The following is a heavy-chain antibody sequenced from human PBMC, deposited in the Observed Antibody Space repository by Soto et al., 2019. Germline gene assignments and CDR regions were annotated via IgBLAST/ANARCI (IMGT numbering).Heavy chain of an antibody. D-gene: IGHD3-3*01. V-gene: IGHV4-59*06. Sequence: SELLSLPRPVYGLNLRRYYLRWIRPPPGKGVEWIGYIYYSGSTYYNPSLKSRVTISVDTSKNQFSLKLSSVTAADTAVYYCARALQHPKNASWSGLYFEYWGQGIRVTVSS. J-gene: IGHJ4*02. CDR1: GLNLRRYY. CDR3: ARALQHPKNASWSGLYFEY. CDR2: IYYSGST.